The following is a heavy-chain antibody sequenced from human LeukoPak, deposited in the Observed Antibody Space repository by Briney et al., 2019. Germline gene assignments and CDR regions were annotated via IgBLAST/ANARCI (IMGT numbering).Heavy chain of an antibody. CDR2: IYYLGST. J-gene: IGHJ5*02. D-gene: IGHD6-13*01. V-gene: IGHV4-39*01. CDR3: ARVTGQQLVQVDNWFDP. CDR1: GGSISSNSYY. Sequence: SETLPLTCNVSGGSISSNSYYWAWIRQPPGKGLEWIGSIYYLGSTYYSPSLQSRLTISVDTSRNRFSLKLTSVTAADTAVYFCARVTGQQLVQVDNWFDPWGQGTLVIVSS.